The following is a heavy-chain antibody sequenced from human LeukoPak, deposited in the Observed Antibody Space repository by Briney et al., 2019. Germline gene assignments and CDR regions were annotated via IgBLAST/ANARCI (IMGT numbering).Heavy chain of an antibody. CDR2: INPNSGGT. D-gene: IGHD3-3*01. Sequence: ASVKVSCKASGYTFTGYYMHWVRQAPGQGLEWMGWINPNSGGTNYAQKFQGRVTMTRDTSISTAYMELSRLRSDDTAVYYCARDRSRFLEWLPKVYFDYWGQGTLVTVSS. V-gene: IGHV1-2*02. CDR3: ARDRSRFLEWLPKVYFDY. J-gene: IGHJ4*02. CDR1: GYTFTGYY.